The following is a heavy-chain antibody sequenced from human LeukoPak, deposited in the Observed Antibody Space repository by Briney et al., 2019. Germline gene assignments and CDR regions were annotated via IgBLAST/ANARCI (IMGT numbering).Heavy chain of an antibody. CDR3: ARGQQLVIWRDWFDP. V-gene: IGHV3-48*03. CDR2: ISSSGSTI. CDR1: GFTFSSYE. J-gene: IGHJ5*02. Sequence: GSLRLSCAASGFTFSSYEMNWVRQAPGKGLEWVSYISSSGSTIYYADSVKGRFTISRDNAKNSLYLQMNSLRAEDTALYYCARGQQLVIWRDWFDPWGQGTLVTVSS. D-gene: IGHD6-13*01.